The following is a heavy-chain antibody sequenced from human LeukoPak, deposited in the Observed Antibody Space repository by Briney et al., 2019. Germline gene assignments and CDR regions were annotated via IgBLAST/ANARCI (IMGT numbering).Heavy chain of an antibody. CDR2: IIPIFGTA. Sequence: GASVKVSCKASGGTFSGYAISWVRQAPGQGLEWMGGIIPIFGTANYAQKFQGRVTITADESTSTAYMELSSLRSEDTAVYYCASPQWGSSGWYDYWGQGTLVTVSS. CDR1: GGTFSGYA. J-gene: IGHJ4*02. V-gene: IGHV1-69*13. D-gene: IGHD6-19*01. CDR3: ASPQWGSSGWYDY.